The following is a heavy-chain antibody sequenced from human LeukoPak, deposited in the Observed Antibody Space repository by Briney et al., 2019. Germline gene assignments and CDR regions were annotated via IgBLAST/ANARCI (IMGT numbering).Heavy chain of an antibody. CDR3: AGERAAYGQSPLFDY. V-gene: IGHV1-18*01. Sequence: ASVKVSFKASGYTFTSYGISWVRQAPGQGLEWMGWISAYNGNTNYAQKLQGRVTMTTDTSTSTAYMELRSLRSDDTAVYYCAGERAAYGQSPLFDYWGQGALVTVSS. D-gene: IGHD3-10*01. CDR2: ISAYNGNT. CDR1: GYTFTSYG. J-gene: IGHJ4*02.